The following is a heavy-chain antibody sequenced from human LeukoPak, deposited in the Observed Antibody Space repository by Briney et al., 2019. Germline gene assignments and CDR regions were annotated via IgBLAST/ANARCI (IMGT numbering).Heavy chain of an antibody. CDR2: INKDGSEK. CDR1: GFTFSNHW. J-gene: IGHJ4*02. CDR3: ASQDHGPDY. V-gene: IGHV3-7*01. D-gene: IGHD1-14*01. Sequence: PGGSLRLSCSASGFTFSNHWMNWVRQAPGKGLEWVANINKDGSEKNYVDSVKGRFTISRDNAKNSLYLQMNYLRPEDTAVYYCASQDHGPDYWGQGTLVTVSS.